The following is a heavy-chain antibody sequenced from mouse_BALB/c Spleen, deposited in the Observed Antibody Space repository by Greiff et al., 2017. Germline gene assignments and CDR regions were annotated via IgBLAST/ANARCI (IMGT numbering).Heavy chain of an antibody. CDR3: ARSGRYGGGAMDY. D-gene: IGHD2-14*01. V-gene: IGHV5-17*02. CDR2: ISSGSSTI. J-gene: IGHJ4*01. CDR1: GFTFSSFG. Sequence: EVQGVESGGGLVQPGGSRKLSCAASGFTFSSFGMHWVRQAPEKGLEWVAYISSGSSTIYYADTVKGRFTISRDNPKNTLFLQMTSLRSEDTAMYDCARSGRYGGGAMDYWGQGTSVTVSA.